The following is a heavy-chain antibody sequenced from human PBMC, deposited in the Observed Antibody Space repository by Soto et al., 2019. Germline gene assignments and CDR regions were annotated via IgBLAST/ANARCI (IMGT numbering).Heavy chain of an antibody. CDR1: GFTFMRYG. CDR3: AKETPTARYSSGSIDY. D-gene: IGHD6-19*01. V-gene: IGHV3-30*18. CDR2: ISYDGDNK. Sequence: QVHLAESGGGVVQPGRSLRLSCAASGFTFMRYGMHWVRQAPGKGLEWVAVISYDGDNKYYADSVKDRFTISRDNSKNTLNLQMNSLRAEDTGVYYCAKETPTARYSSGSIDYWGQGTLVTVSS. J-gene: IGHJ4*02.